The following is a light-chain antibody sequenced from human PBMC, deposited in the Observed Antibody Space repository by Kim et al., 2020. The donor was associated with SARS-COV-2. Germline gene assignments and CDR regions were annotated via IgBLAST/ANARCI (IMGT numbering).Light chain of an antibody. CDR2: GAS. Sequence: EIVMTQSPATLSVSPGERATLSCRASQSLSSNLAWYQQKPGQSPKLLIYGASTRATGIPARFSGSGSGTEFTLTISSLQSEDFAVYYCQQYINWPETFGQGTKVDIK. CDR1: QSLSSN. V-gene: IGKV3-15*01. CDR3: QQYINWPET. J-gene: IGKJ1*01.